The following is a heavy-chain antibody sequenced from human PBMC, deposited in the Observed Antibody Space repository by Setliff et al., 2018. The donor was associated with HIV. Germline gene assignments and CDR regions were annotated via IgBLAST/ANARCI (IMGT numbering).Heavy chain of an antibody. V-gene: IGHV4-59*11. J-gene: IGHJ4*02. D-gene: IGHD3-3*01. CDR2: VYHGGST. CDR3: ARTTVRDFGLVITNFDQ. Sequence: KPSETLSLTCSVSGASISSHYWSWIRQPPGKGLEWIGYVYHGGSTNYNPSLKSRVTISVDTSKNQFSLKLNSVTAADTAVYYCARTTVRDFGLVITNFDQWGLGTLVTVSS. CDR1: GASISSHY.